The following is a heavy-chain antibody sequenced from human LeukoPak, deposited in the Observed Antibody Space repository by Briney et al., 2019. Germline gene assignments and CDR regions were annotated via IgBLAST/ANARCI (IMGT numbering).Heavy chain of an antibody. V-gene: IGHV1-69*13. J-gene: IGHJ4*02. Sequence: SVKVSCKASGGTFSSYAISWVRQAPGQGLEWMGGIIPIFGTANYAQKFQGRVTITADESTSTAYMELSSLRSEDTAVYYCARVALDYGGIFDYWGQGTLVTVSS. CDR3: ARVALDYGGIFDY. CDR1: GGTFSSYA. CDR2: IIPIFGTA. D-gene: IGHD4-17*01.